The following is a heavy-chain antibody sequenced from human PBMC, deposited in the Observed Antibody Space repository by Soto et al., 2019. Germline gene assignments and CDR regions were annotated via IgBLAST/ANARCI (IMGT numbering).Heavy chain of an antibody. CDR3: VQTRCGGDCLQSYSSHSYYGLDV. J-gene: IGHJ6*02. CDR1: GLSLSTIGEG. CDR2: VYWDDDK. Sequence: QITLKESGPTLVKPTQTLTLTCTFSGLSLSTIGEGVGWIRQPPGKALEWLALVYWDDDKRYSPSLKSRLTITKDTSINQVVLTMTNMVPVDTATYYCVQTRCGGDCLQSYSSHSYYGLDVWGQGTTVTVSS. D-gene: IGHD2-21*02. V-gene: IGHV2-5*02.